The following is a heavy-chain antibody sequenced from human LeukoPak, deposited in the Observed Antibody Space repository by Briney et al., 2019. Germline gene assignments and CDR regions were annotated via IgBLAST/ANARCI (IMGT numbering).Heavy chain of an antibody. Sequence: SETLSLTCTVSGGSISSYYWSWIRQPPGKGLEWIGYIYYSGSTNYNPSLKSRVTISVDTSKNQFSLKLSSVTAADTAVYYCARDGNYDILTGYRAFDIWGQGTMVTVSS. D-gene: IGHD3-9*01. V-gene: IGHV4-59*01. J-gene: IGHJ3*02. CDR2: IYYSGST. CDR3: ARDGNYDILTGYRAFDI. CDR1: GGSISSYY.